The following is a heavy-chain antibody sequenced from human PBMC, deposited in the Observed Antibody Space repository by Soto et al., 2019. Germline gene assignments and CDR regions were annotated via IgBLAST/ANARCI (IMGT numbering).Heavy chain of an antibody. V-gene: IGHV3-48*02. D-gene: IGHD2-21*02. CDR2: IGSSSSTI. Sequence: EMQLVESGGGLVLPGGSLRLSCAASGFTFSSYSMNWVRQAPGKGLEWVSYIGSSSSTIYYADSVKGRFTISRDNAKSSVYLHMSSLRDGDTAVYYCARRGDYYFYYGMDVWGQGTTVTVSS. J-gene: IGHJ6*02. CDR1: GFTFSSYS. CDR3: ARRGDYYFYYGMDV.